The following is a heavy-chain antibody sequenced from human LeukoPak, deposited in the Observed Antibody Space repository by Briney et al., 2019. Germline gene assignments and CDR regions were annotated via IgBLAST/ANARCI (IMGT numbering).Heavy chain of an antibody. V-gene: IGHV4-59*12. CDR3: ARALGWDLGFDP. J-gene: IGHJ5*02. D-gene: IGHD4-23*01. CDR2: IYYSGST. Sequence: SETLSLTCAVYGGSFSGYYWSWIRQPPGKGLEWIGYIYYSGSTNYNPSLKSRVTMSVDTSKNQFSLKLSSVTAADTAVYYCARALGWDLGFDPWGQGTLVTVSS. CDR1: GGSFSGYY.